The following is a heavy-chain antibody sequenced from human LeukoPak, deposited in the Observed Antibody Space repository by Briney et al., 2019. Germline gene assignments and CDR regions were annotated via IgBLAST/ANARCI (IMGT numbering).Heavy chain of an antibody. CDR1: GFTFSRYS. J-gene: IGHJ3*02. CDR2: ISGTSSAI. Sequence: GGSLRLSCAASGFTFSRYSMNWVRQAPGKGLEWVSYISGTSSAIYIADSVKGRFTISRDNAKNSLYLQMNSLRDEDTAVYYCARDYIYASDIWGQGTMVTVSS. V-gene: IGHV3-48*02. CDR3: ARDYIYASDI. D-gene: IGHD3-3*02.